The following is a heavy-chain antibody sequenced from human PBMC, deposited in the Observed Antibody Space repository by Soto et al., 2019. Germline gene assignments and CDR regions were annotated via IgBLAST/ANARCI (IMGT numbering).Heavy chain of an antibody. CDR3: ARVLGGSSSWYGMGPPAD. CDR2: IIPIFGTA. J-gene: IGHJ1*01. V-gene: IGHV1-69*01. D-gene: IGHD6-13*01. Sequence: QVQLVQSGAEVKKPGSSVKVSCKASGGTFSSYAISWVRQAPGQGLEWMGGIIPIFGTANYAQKFQGRVTITADESTSTAYMELSSLRSEDTAVYYCARVLGGSSSWYGMGPPADWGQGTLVTVSS. CDR1: GGTFSSYA.